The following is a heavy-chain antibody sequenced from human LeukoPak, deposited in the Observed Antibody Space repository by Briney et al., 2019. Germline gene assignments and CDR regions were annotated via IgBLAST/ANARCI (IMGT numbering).Heavy chain of an antibody. CDR2: IYYSGST. D-gene: IGHD1-1*01. V-gene: IGHV4-39*01. CDR3: ARHAVHAGGYDTEGDYFDY. Sequence: PSETLPLTCTVSGGSISSSSYYWGWIRQLPGKGLEWIGSIYYSGSTYYNPSLKSRVTISVDTSKNQFSLKLSSVTAADTAVYYCARHAVHAGGYDTEGDYFDYWGQGTLVTVSS. CDR1: GGSISSSSYY. J-gene: IGHJ4*02.